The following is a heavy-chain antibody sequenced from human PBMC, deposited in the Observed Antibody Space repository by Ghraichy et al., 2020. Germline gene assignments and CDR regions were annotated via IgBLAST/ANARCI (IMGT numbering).Heavy chain of an antibody. D-gene: IGHD3-22*01. CDR2: IVVGSGNT. J-gene: IGHJ4*02. CDR3: AADYYDSSGYYLFDY. Sequence: SVKVSCKASGFTFTSSAMQWVRQARGQRLEWIGWIVVGSGNTNYAQKFQERVTITRDMSTSTAYMELSSLRSEDTAVYYCAADYYDSSGYYLFDYWGQGTLVTVSS. V-gene: IGHV1-58*02. CDR1: GFTFTSSA.